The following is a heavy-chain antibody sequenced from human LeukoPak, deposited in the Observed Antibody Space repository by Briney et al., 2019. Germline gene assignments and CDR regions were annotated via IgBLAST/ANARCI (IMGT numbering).Heavy chain of an antibody. CDR2: INHSGST. J-gene: IGHJ6*03. CDR1: GGSFSGYY. CDR3: ARGSGKAARGYYYYYMDV. V-gene: IGHV4-34*01. D-gene: IGHD6-6*01. Sequence: SENLSLTCAVYGGSFSGYYWSWIRQPPGKGLEWIGEINHSGSTNYNPSLKSRVTISVDTSKNQFSLKLSSVTAADTAVYYCARGSGKAARGYYYYYMDVWGKGTTVTVSS.